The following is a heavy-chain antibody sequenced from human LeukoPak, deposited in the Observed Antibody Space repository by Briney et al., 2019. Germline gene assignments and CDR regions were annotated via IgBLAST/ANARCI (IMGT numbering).Heavy chain of an antibody. Sequence: GASLQISCKGSGYSFTNYWIGWVRQMPGKGLEWLGIIYPGASDTRYSPSFQGQVTISADKSISTAYLQWSSLKASDTAIYYCASQTGYWGQGTLVTVSS. J-gene: IGHJ4*02. V-gene: IGHV5-51*01. CDR2: IYPGASDT. CDR3: ASQTGY. CDR1: GYSFTNYW.